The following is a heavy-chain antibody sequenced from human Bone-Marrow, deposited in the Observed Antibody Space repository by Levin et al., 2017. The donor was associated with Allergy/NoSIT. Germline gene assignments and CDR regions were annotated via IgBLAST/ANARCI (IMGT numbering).Heavy chain of an antibody. Sequence: GGSLRLSCAASGFTFSNYDIHWVRQPTGKGLEWVSTIGTAGDKYYPGYVRGRCTTARENGKKSVYLQMNGLRAGDTAVYFCTRGIPVIVATGLDQGKASDILGQGKMDTV. CDR2: IGTAGDK. CDR1: GFTFSNYD. V-gene: IGHV3-13*01. D-gene: IGHD5-12*01. J-gene: IGHJ3*02. CDR3: TRGIPVIVATGLDQGKASDI.